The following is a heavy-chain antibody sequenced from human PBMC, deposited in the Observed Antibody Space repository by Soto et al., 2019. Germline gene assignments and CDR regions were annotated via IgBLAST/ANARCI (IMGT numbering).Heavy chain of an antibody. CDR2: INHSGST. CDR3: ARALPSVITDIVVVPAATPRSYYYMDV. D-gene: IGHD2-2*01. CDR1: GGSFSGYY. Sequence: SETLSLTCAVYGGSFSGYYWSWIRQPPGKGLEWIGEINHSGSTNYNPSLKSRVTISVDTSKNQFSLKLSSVTAADTAVYYCARALPSVITDIVVVPAATPRSYYYMDVWGKGTTVTVSS. V-gene: IGHV4-34*01. J-gene: IGHJ6*03.